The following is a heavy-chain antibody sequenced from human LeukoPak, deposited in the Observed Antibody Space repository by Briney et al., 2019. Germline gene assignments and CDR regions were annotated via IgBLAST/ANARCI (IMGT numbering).Heavy chain of an antibody. CDR1: GYTFTSYD. V-gene: IGHV1-8*01. CDR3: ARGNSPKYSSSRSAFDI. D-gene: IGHD6-6*01. Sequence: ASVKVSCKASGYTFTSYDINWVRQATGQGLEWMGWMNPNSGNTGYAQKFQGRVTITTNTSISTAYMELSSLRSEDTAVYYCARGNSPKYSSSRSAFDIWGQGTMVTVSS. CDR2: MNPNSGNT. J-gene: IGHJ3*02.